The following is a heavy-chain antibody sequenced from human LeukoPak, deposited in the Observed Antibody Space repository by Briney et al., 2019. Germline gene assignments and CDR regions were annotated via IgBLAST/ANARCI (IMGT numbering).Heavy chain of an antibody. CDR2: ISSSGSTI. D-gene: IGHD2-2*01. CDR1: GFTFSSYE. V-gene: IGHV3-48*03. Sequence: PGGSLRLFCAASGFTFSSYEMNWVRQAPGKGLEWVSYISSSGSTIYYADSVKGRFTISRDNAKNSLYLQMNSLRAEDTAVYYCASCQLPEYYYYGMDVWGQGTTVTVSS. CDR3: ASCQLPEYYYYGMDV. J-gene: IGHJ6*02.